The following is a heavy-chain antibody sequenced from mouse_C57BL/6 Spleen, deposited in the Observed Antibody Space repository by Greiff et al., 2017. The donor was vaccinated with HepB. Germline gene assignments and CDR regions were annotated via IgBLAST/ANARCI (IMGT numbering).Heavy chain of an antibody. CDR2: INPNNGGT. Sequence: VQLQQSGPELVKPGASVKISCKASGYTFTDYYMNWVKQSHGKSLEWIGDINPNNGGTSYNQKFKGKATLTVDKSSSTAYMELRSLTSEDSAVYYCARSGDSYMDYWGQGTSVTVSS. D-gene: IGHD3-1*01. J-gene: IGHJ4*01. CDR1: GYTFTDYY. CDR3: ARSGDSYMDY. V-gene: IGHV1-26*01.